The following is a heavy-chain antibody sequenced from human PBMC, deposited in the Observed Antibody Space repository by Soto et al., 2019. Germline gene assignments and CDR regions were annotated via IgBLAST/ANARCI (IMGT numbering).Heavy chain of an antibody. V-gene: IGHV3-7*01. CDR3: ARDPAANHPPWFDP. Sequence: PGGSLRLSCAASGFTFSSYWMSWVRQAPGKGLEWVANIKQDGSEKYYVDSVKGRFTISRDNAKNSLYLQMNSLRAEDTAVYYCARDPAANHPPWFDPWGQGTLVTVSS. J-gene: IGHJ5*02. D-gene: IGHD2-2*01. CDR2: IKQDGSEK. CDR1: GFTFSSYW.